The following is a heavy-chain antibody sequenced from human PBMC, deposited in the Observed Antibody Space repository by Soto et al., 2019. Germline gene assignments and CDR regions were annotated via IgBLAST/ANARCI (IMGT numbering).Heavy chain of an antibody. CDR2: ISAYNGNT. CDR1: GYTFTSYG. D-gene: IGHD3-3*01. CDR3: ASVGSFYDFWSGKYNWFAP. J-gene: IGHJ5*02. V-gene: IGHV1-18*01. Sequence: QVQLVQSGAEVKKPGASVKVSCKASGYTFTSYGISWVRQAPGQGLEWMGWISAYNGNTNYAQKLQGRVTMTTDTSTSTAYMELRSLRSDDTAVYYCASVGSFYDFWSGKYNWFAPWGQGTLVTVSS.